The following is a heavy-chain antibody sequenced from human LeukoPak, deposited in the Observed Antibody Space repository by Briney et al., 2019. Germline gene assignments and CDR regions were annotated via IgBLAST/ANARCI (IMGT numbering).Heavy chain of an antibody. CDR2: ISGNGAGT. CDR1: GFTFSGYA. J-gene: IGHJ3*02. Sequence: GASLRLSCAASGFTFSGYAMSWVRQAPGKGLEWVSAISGNGAGTYYADSVKGRFTISRDNSKNTLYLQMNSLRAEDTAVYYCAKDRGLLNAFDIWGQGTMVTVSS. V-gene: IGHV3-23*01. D-gene: IGHD3-10*01. CDR3: AKDRGLLNAFDI.